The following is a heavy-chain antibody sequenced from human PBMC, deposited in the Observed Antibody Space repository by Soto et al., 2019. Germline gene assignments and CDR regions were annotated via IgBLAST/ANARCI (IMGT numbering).Heavy chain of an antibody. CDR1: DTIHW. CDR2: IYPGESDT. Sequence: GEYLKISCKASDTIHWIGWVRQKPGQGLEWRGIIYPGESDTKYSPSVQGQVTISVDKSIRTAYLHWSSLKAADTATYYCARLVNYYFGMDVWGLGTTVTVSS. V-gene: IGHV5-51*01. CDR3: ARLVNYYFGMDV. J-gene: IGHJ6*02.